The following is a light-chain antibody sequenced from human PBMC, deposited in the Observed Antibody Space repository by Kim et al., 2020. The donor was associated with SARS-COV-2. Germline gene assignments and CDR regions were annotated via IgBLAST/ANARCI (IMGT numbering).Light chain of an antibody. CDR1: QSVLFSSNNKNY. Sequence: AIINCKSSQSVLFSSNNKNYLTWYQQKPGQPPKLLIYWASIRESGVPDRFSGSGSGTDFTLTISSLQAEDVAVYYCQQFYDTPWTFGQGTKVDIK. V-gene: IGKV4-1*01. CDR2: WAS. J-gene: IGKJ1*01. CDR3: QQFYDTPWT.